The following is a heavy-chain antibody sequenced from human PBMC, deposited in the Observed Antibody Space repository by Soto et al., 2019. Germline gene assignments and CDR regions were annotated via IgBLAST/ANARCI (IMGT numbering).Heavy chain of an antibody. J-gene: IGHJ6*02. CDR2: MNLNSGNR. D-gene: IGHD2-8*01. CDR1: GFTVTNFD. V-gene: IGHV1-8*01. Sequence: QVQLVQSGAEVKKPGASVKVSCKASGFTVTNFDINWVRQATGQGPEWMGWMNLNSGNRRYAEKFRDRVTMTRTSSITTAYMELNNLGSEDTAVYYCSKGYAMDYWGQGTTVTVSS. CDR3: SKGYAMDY.